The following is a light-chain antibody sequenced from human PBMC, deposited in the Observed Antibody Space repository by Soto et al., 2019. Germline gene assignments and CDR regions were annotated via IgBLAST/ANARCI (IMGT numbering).Light chain of an antibody. CDR3: QQYNSYPIT. CDR2: KAS. V-gene: IGKV1-5*03. Sequence: DIQMPQSPSTLSASVGDRVTITCRARQSISSWLAWYQQKPGKAPKLLIYKASSLESGVPSRFSGSGSGTEFTLTISSLQPDDFATYYCQQYNSYPITFGQGTRLEIK. CDR1: QSISSW. J-gene: IGKJ5*01.